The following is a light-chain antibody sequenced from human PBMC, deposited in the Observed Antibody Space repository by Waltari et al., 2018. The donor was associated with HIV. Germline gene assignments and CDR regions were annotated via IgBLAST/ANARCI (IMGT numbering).Light chain of an antibody. CDR3: ATLDDSLNGPV. CDR2: SNN. V-gene: IGLV1-44*01. Sequence: QSVFTQPPSVSGTPGQRVTISRSGASSNIGDNALSWYQQFPGTAPKLLIYSNNQRPSGVPDRFSGSKSGTSASLAISGLQSEDEADYYCATLDDSLNGPVFGGGTKVTVL. CDR1: SSNIGDNA. J-gene: IGLJ2*01.